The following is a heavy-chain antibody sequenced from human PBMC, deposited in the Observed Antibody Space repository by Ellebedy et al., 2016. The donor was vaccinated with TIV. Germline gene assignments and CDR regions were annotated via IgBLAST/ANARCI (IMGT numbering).Heavy chain of an antibody. V-gene: IGHV1-69*04. CDR3: ARSESISAHLDY. CDR2: IIPILGIA. J-gene: IGHJ4*02. CDR1: GGTFSSYA. Sequence: SVKVSXKASGGTFSSYAISWVRQAPGQGLEWMGRIIPILGIANYAQKFQGRVTMTRDTSTNTVYMEMSSLRSEDTAVYYCARSESISAHLDYWGQGTLVTVSS. D-gene: IGHD6-6*01.